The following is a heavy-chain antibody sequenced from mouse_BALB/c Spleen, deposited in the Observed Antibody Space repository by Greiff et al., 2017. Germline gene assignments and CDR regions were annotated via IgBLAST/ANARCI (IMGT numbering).Heavy chain of an antibody. V-gene: IGHV5-12-1*01. CDR3: ARHRAITKATTFAY. CDR2: ISSGGGST. J-gene: IGHJ3*01. CDR1: GFAFSSYD. Sequence: DVMLVESGGGLVKPGGSLKLSCAASGFAFSSYDMSWVRQTPEKRLEWVAYISSGGGSTYYPDTVKGRFTISRDNAKNTLYLQMSSLKSEDTAMYYCARHRAITKATTFAYWGQGTLVTVSA. D-gene: IGHD1-2*01.